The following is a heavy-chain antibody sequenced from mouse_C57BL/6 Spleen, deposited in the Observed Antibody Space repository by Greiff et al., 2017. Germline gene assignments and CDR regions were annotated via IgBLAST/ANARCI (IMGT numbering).Heavy chain of an antibody. CDR3: AKNNYYGSRAMDY. CDR2: IWRGGST. V-gene: IGHV2-5*01. J-gene: IGHJ4*01. D-gene: IGHD1-1*01. CDR1: GFSLTSYG. Sequence: VKLVESGPGLVQPSQSLSITCTVSGFSLTSYGVHWVRQSPGKGLEWLGVIWRGGSTDYNAAFMSRLSITKDNSKSQVFFKMNSLQADDTAIYYCAKNNYYGSRAMDYWGQGTSVTVSS.